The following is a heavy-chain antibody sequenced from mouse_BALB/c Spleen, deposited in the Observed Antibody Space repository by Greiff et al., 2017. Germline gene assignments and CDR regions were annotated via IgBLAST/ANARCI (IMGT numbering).Heavy chain of an antibody. CDR3: ARSDYDY. CDR1: GFTFSSYG. D-gene: IGHD2-4*01. Sequence: EVKLVESGGYLVKPGGSLKLSCAASGFTFSSYGMSWVRQTPDKRLEWVATISSGGSYTYYPDSVKGRFTISRDNAKNTLYLQMSSLKSEDTAMYYCARSDYDYWGQGTTLTVSS. J-gene: IGHJ2*01. CDR2: ISSGGSYT. V-gene: IGHV5-6*01.